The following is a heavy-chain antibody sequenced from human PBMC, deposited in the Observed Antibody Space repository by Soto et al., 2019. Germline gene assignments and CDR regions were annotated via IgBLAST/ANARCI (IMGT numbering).Heavy chain of an antibody. CDR2: INAGNGNT. D-gene: IGHD3-10*01. J-gene: IGHJ4*02. Sequence: GASVKVSCKASGYTFTSYAMHWVRQAPGQRLEWMGWINAGNGNTKYSQKFQGRVTITRDTSASTAYMELSSLRSEDTAVYYCARGGLLWFGELLSYFDYWGQGTLVTVSS. V-gene: IGHV1-3*01. CDR3: ARGGLLWFGELLSYFDY. CDR1: GYTFTSYA.